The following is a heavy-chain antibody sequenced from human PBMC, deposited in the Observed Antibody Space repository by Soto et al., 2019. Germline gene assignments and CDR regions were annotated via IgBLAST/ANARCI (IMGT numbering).Heavy chain of an antibody. Sequence: EVQLVESGGGLVQPGGSLRLSCEASGFTVSSNYMSWVRQAPGKGLEWVSVIYSGGSTYYADSVKGRFTIPKDNSKNTLYLQMNSLRAEDTAVYYCARGQSIVGAPDWGQGTLVTVSS. J-gene: IGHJ4*02. CDR3: ARGQSIVGAPD. CDR1: GFTVSSNY. V-gene: IGHV3-66*01. CDR2: IYSGGST. D-gene: IGHD1-26*01.